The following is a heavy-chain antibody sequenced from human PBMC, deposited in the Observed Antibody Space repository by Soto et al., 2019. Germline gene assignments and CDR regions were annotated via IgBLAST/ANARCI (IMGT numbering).Heavy chain of an antibody. J-gene: IGHJ6*02. D-gene: IGHD3-10*01. V-gene: IGHV4-39*01. CDR3: ARGCGLGSGTGFYYYYGMDV. CDR1: GDSIISSDFY. CDR2: IFYLGSS. Sequence: PSETLSLTCTVSGDSIISSDFYWGWVRQPPGKGLEWIGSIFYLGSSYYNPSLKSRVTMSVDTSKNQFSLKLSSVTAADTAVYYCARGCGLGSGTGFYYYYGMDVWGQGTTVTVSS.